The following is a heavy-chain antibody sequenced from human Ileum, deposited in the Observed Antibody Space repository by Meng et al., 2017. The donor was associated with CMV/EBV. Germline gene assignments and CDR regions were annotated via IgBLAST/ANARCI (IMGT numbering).Heavy chain of an antibody. CDR3: ARDGLSGRYFDY. V-gene: IGHV7-4-1*02. J-gene: IGHJ4*02. CDR2: IDTSTGNP. CDR1: GYNFTSHN. D-gene: IGHD1-26*01. Sequence: SCKASGYNFTSHNIIWVRQAPGQGPEWMGWIDTSTGNPTYAQGFIGRFVFFFDTSVSTTYLQISSLKAEDSAVYYCARDGLSGRYFDYWGQGTLVTVSS.